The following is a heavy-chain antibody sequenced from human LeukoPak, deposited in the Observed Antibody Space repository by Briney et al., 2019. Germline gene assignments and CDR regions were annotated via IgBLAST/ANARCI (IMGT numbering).Heavy chain of an antibody. Sequence: ASVKVSCKTSGYTFTSCEINWVRQAAGQGLEWMGWMHPNSGSIDYAQKFQGRVTTTRDTSTNTAYMELSSLRSEDTAVYYCTRGPRNDPWGQGTLVPVSS. CDR3: TRGPRNDP. CDR1: GYTFTSCE. J-gene: IGHJ5*02. V-gene: IGHV1-8*01. CDR2: MHPNSGSI. D-gene: IGHD1-14*01.